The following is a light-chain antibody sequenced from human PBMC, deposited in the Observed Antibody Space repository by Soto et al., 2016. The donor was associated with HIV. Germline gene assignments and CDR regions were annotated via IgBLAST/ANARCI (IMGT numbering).Light chain of an antibody. CDR3: QQYDRYSRT. CDR2: KAS. V-gene: IGKV1-5*03. Sequence: DIQMTQSPSTLSASVGDRVTITCRASQSISNWLAWYQQKPGKAPKLLIYKASSLESGVPSRFSGGGSGTEFTLTISSLQPDDFATYYCQQYDRYSRTFGQGTKVEIK. J-gene: IGKJ1*01. CDR1: QSISNW.